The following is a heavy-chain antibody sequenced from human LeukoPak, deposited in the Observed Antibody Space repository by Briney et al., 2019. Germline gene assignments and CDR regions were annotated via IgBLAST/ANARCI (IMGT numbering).Heavy chain of an antibody. V-gene: IGHV1-69*13. CDR2: IIPIFGTA. J-gene: IGHJ6*02. CDR1: GGTFSSYA. D-gene: IGHD3-10*01. CDR3: ARARKSGSYYGSGSYRYYYYGMDV. Sequence: SVKVSCKASGGTFSSYAISWVRQAPGQGLEWMGGIIPIFGTANYAQKFQGRVTITADESTSTAYMELSSLRSEDTAVYYCARARKSGSYYGSGSYRYYYYGMDVWGQGTTVTVSS.